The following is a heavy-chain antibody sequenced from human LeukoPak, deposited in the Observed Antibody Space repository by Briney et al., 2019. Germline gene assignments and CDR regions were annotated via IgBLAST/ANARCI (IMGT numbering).Heavy chain of an antibody. J-gene: IGHJ4*02. CDR1: GFTFSSYA. D-gene: IGHD6-13*01. Sequence: GGSLRLSCAASGFTFSSYAMSWVRQAPGKGLEWVSVIYSGGSTYYADSVKGRFTISRDNSKNTLYLQMNSLRAEDTAVYYCARDRTAAAGFFDYWGQGTLVTVSS. CDR2: IYSGGST. CDR3: ARDRTAAAGFFDY. V-gene: IGHV3-53*01.